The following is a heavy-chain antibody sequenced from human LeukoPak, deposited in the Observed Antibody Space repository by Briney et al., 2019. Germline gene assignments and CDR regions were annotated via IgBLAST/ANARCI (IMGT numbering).Heavy chain of an antibody. J-gene: IGHJ3*02. D-gene: IGHD2-2*02. CDR3: ARDVVPAAIRGDAFDI. V-gene: IGHV4-61*02. CDR1: GGSISSGSYY. Sequence: SQTLSLTCTVSGGSISSGSYYWSWIRQPAGKGLECIGRIYTSGSTNYNPSLKSRVTISVDTSKNQFSLKLSSVTAADTAVYYCARDVVPAAIRGDAFDIWGQGTMVTVSS. CDR2: IYTSGST.